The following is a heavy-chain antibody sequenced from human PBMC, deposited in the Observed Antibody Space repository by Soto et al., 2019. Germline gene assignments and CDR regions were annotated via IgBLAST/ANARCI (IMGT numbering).Heavy chain of an antibody. CDR1: GFTVSSNY. CDR2: IYSGGST. J-gene: IGHJ3*02. D-gene: IGHD7-27*01. CDR3: AIERTGGSPRGDAFDS. V-gene: IGHV3-53*04. Sequence: GGSLRLSCAASGFTVSSNYMSWVRQAPGKGLEWVSVIYSGGSTYYADSVKVRLTISRHNSKNTLYLQMNSLRAEDTAVYYCAIERTGGSPRGDAFDSWGQGTMVTVSS.